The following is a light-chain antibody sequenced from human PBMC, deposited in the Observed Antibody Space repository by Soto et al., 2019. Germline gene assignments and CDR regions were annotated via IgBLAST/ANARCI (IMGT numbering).Light chain of an antibody. CDR3: SSYTSSGTLV. J-gene: IGLJ3*02. Sequence: QSALTQPASVSGSPGQSITISCTGTTSDVGGYNYVSWHQQHPGKAPKLMIHEVRYRPSGVSNRFSGSKSGNTTSLTISGLQAEDEADYYCSSYTSSGTLVFGGGTKLTVL. CDR1: TSDVGGYNY. V-gene: IGLV2-14*01. CDR2: EVR.